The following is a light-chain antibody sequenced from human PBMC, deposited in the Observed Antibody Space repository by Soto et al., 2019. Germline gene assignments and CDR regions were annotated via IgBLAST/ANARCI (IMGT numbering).Light chain of an antibody. CDR2: GNN. CDR1: SSNIGAGYD. Sequence: QSVLTQPPLVSGAPGQRVTISCTGSSSNIGAGYDVHWYKQLPGTAPKVLIYGNNNRPSGVPDRFSGSKSGTSASLAITGLQAEDEADYYCQSFDNSLSGSRVFGTGTKLTVL. J-gene: IGLJ1*01. CDR3: QSFDNSLSGSRV. V-gene: IGLV1-40*01.